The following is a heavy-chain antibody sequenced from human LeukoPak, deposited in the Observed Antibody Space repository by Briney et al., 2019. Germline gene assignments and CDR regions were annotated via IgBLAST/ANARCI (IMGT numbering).Heavy chain of an antibody. CDR2: IYTSGST. Sequence: SETLSLTCTVSGGSISSYYWSWIRQPPGKGLEWIGYIYTSGSTNYNPSLKSRVTISVDTSKNQFSLKLSSVIAADTAVYYCARQGPNSSKSSTRGWFDPWGQGTLVTVSS. J-gene: IGHJ5*02. D-gene: IGHD6-6*01. CDR3: ARQGPNSSKSSTRGWFDP. CDR1: GGSISSYY. V-gene: IGHV4-4*09.